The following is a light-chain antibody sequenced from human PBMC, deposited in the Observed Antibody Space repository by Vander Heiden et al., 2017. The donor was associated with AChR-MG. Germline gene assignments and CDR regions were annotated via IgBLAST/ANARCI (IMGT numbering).Light chain of an antibody. CDR2: QDT. V-gene: IGLV3-1*01. CDR3: QTWDNITVV. J-gene: IGLJ3*02. CDR1: GLGDNY. Sequence: SYELTQSPSVSVSPGQTASITCSGDGLGDNYACWYQQKPGQSPLLVMYQDTERPSGIPERFSGSKSGNTATLTISGTQPMDEADYYCQTWDNITVVFGEGTKLTVL.